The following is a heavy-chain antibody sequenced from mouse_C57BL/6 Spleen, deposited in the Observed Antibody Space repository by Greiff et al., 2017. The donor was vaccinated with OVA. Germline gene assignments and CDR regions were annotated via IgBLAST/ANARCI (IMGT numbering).Heavy chain of an antibody. CDR2: INPNYGTT. Sequence: VQLKESGPELVKPGASVKISCKASGYSFNDYNMNWVKQSNGKSLEWIGVINPNYGTTSYIQKFKGKATLTVDQSSSTAYMQLNSLTSEDSAVYYCASGGNSAWVAYWGQGTLVTVSA. J-gene: IGHJ3*01. V-gene: IGHV1-39*01. CDR3: ASGGNSAWVAY. D-gene: IGHD2-1*01. CDR1: GYSFNDYN.